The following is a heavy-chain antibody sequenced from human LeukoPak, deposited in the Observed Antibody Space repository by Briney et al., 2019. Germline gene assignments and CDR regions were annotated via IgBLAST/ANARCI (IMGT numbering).Heavy chain of an antibody. CDR3: TTVTPEGDAFDI. Sequence: ASVKVSCKASGYTFTSYYMHWVRQAPGQGLEWMGIINPSGGSTSYAQKFQGRVTMTRDTSISTAYMELSRLRSDDTAVYYCTTVTPEGDAFDIWGQGTMVTVSS. V-gene: IGHV1-46*03. D-gene: IGHD4-17*01. CDR2: INPSGGST. CDR1: GYTFTSYY. J-gene: IGHJ3*02.